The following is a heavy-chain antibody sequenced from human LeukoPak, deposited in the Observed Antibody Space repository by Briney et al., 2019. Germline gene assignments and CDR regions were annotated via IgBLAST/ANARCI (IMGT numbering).Heavy chain of an antibody. CDR2: IIPIFGTA. V-gene: IGHV1-69*13. D-gene: IGHD3-3*01. CDR1: GGTFSSYA. J-gene: IGHJ4*02. CDR3: ARNRGNYDFWSGHFDY. Sequence: GASVKVSCKASGGTFSSYAISWVRQAPGQGLEWMGGIIPIFGTANYAQKFQGRVTITADESTSTAYMELSSLRSEDTAVYYCARNRGNYDFWSGHFDYWGQGTLVTVSS.